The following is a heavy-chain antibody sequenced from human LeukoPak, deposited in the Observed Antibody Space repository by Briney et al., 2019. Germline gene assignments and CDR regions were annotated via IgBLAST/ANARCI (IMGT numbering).Heavy chain of an antibody. Sequence: GGSLRLSCAASGFTFSSYGMSWVRQAPGKGLEWVSAISGSGGSTYYADSVKGRFTISRDNSKNTLYLQMGSLRAEDMAVYYCARGPLYYYDSSGYYQPPFDYWGQGTLVTVSS. V-gene: IGHV3-23*01. CDR1: GFTFSSYG. CDR2: ISGSGGST. CDR3: ARGPLYYYDSSGYYQPPFDY. D-gene: IGHD3-22*01. J-gene: IGHJ4*02.